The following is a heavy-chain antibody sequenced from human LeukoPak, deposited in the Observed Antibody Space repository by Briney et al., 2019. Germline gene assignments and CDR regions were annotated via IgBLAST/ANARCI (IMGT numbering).Heavy chain of an antibody. J-gene: IGHJ6*02. V-gene: IGHV4-59*08. CDR1: GGSISSYY. D-gene: IGHD3-22*01. Sequence: PSETLSLTCTVSGGSISSYYWSWIRQPPGKGLEWIGYIYYSGSTYYNPSLKSRVTISVDTSKNQFSLKLSSVTAADTAVYYCARVSGYSQYDYYGMDVWGQGTTVTVSS. CDR3: ARVSGYSQYDYYGMDV. CDR2: IYYSGST.